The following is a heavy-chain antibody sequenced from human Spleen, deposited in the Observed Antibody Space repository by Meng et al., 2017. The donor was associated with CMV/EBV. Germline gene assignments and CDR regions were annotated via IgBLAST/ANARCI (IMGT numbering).Heavy chain of an antibody. Sequence: FTFSSYSMNWVRQAPGKGLEWVSSISSSSSYIYYADSVKGRFTISRDNAKNSLYLQMNSLRAEDTAVYYCAKDHGEVVPAATGLFDYWGQGTLVTVSS. J-gene: IGHJ4*02. CDR2: ISSSSSYI. V-gene: IGHV3-21*04. D-gene: IGHD2-2*01. CDR3: AKDHGEVVPAATGLFDY. CDR1: FTFSSYS.